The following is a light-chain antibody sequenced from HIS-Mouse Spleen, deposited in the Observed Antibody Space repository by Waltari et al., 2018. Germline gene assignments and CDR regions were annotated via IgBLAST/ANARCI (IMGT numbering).Light chain of an antibody. CDR3: QSADSSGTHVV. J-gene: IGLJ2*01. Sequence: SYELTQPPSVSVSPGQTARITCSGDALPKQYADWYQQKPGQAPGLVIYKDSWRPPGFPGRFAGSSSETTVTLTISGVQAEDEADYYCQSADSSGTHVVFGGGTKLTVL. CDR2: KDS. V-gene: IGLV3-25*03. CDR1: ALPKQY.